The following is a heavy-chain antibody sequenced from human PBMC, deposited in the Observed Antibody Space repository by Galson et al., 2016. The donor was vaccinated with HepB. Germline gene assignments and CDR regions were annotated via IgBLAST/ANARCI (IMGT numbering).Heavy chain of an antibody. CDR2: ITSGGTT. D-gene: IGHD5-18*01. J-gene: IGHJ6*02. Sequence: SLRLSCAASGFSFSSYDMRWVRQAPGKGLECASAITSGGTTYYAHSVKGRFTISRDNSKNILYLQMKSLRDEDTAVYYCAKRPYSYGWHYGMDVWGQGTTVTVSS. CDR3: AKRPYSYGWHYGMDV. V-gene: IGHV3-23*01. CDR1: GFSFSSYD.